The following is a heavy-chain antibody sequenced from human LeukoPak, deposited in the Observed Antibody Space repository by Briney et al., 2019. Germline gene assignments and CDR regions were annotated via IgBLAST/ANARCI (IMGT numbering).Heavy chain of an antibody. Sequence: PGGSLGLSCAASGFTFSSYAMSWVRQAPGKGLEWVSAISGSGGSTYYADSVKGRFTISRDNSKNTLYLQMNSLRAEDTAVYYCAKDPEEYYYDSSVNWGQGTLVTVSS. D-gene: IGHD3-22*01. CDR2: ISGSGGST. CDR3: AKDPEEYYYDSSVN. CDR1: GFTFSSYA. J-gene: IGHJ4*02. V-gene: IGHV3-23*01.